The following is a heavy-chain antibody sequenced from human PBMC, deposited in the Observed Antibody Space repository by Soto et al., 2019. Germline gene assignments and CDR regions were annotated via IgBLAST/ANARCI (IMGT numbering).Heavy chain of an antibody. Sequence: QVQLQESGPGLVKPSETLSLTCAVSGASISSTSSFWDWIRQPPGKGPEWIGSVYYSGTTYYNPSLKRRVTISVDTSKDQFTLKLTSVTAADTAVYYCARHLYGSGSYRRPFDSWGQGTLVTVSS. CDR2: VYYSGTT. V-gene: IGHV4-39*01. CDR1: GASISSTSSF. J-gene: IGHJ4*02. D-gene: IGHD3-10*01. CDR3: ARHLYGSGSYRRPFDS.